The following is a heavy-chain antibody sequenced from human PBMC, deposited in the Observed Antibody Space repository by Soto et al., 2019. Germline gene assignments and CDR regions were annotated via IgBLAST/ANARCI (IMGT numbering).Heavy chain of an antibody. J-gene: IGHJ4*02. CDR2: IYYSGST. Sequence: SETLSLTCTVSGGSISSYYWSWIRQPPGKGLEWIGYIYYSGSTNYNPSLKSRVTISVDTSKNQFSLKLSSVTAADTAVYYCACALVVPAAPFDYWGQGTLVTVSS. CDR1: GGSISSYY. V-gene: IGHV4-59*01. CDR3: ACALVVPAAPFDY. D-gene: IGHD2-2*01.